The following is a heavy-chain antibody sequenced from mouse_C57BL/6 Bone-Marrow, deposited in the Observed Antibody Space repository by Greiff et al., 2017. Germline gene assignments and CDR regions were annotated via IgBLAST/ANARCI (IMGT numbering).Heavy chain of an antibody. D-gene: IGHD2-1*01. J-gene: IGHJ2*01. Sequence: VQLVESGAELVKRGASVKMSCKASGYTFTTYPIEWMKQNHGKSLEWIGNFHPYNDDTKYNEKFKGKATLTVEKSSSTVYLELSRLTSDDSAVYYCARGGNYGGYYFDYWGQGTTLTVSS. CDR1: GYTFTTYP. CDR3: ARGGNYGGYYFDY. V-gene: IGHV1-47*01. CDR2: FHPYNDDT.